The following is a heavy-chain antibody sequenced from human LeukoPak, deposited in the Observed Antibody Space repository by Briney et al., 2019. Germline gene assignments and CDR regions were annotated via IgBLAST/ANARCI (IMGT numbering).Heavy chain of an antibody. J-gene: IGHJ4*02. V-gene: IGHV3-7*01. CDR3: VNGRDGYNTFDH. Sequence: QPGGSLRLSCSASGFTFSSYWMSWDRQTTGKGLECVAKIREDGNEKFYVDSVKGRFTISRDNSKHTLYLQMNSLRPEDTALYYCVNGRDGYNTFDHWGQGTLVTVSS. D-gene: IGHD5-24*01. CDR2: IREDGNEK. CDR1: GFTFSSYW.